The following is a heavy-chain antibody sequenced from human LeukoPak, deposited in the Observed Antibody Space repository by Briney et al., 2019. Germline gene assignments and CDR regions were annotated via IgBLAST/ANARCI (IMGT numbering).Heavy chain of an antibody. Sequence: GGSLRLSCAASGFTFSSYTMHWVRQAPGKGLEWLAVISSDGSNKYYADSVKGRFTISRDNSKNTLYLQMNILRPEDTAVYYCVSLIPSYWGQGTPVTVSS. CDR1: GFTFSSYT. V-gene: IGHV3-30-3*01. CDR3: VSLIPSY. CDR2: ISSDGSNK. J-gene: IGHJ4*02. D-gene: IGHD3-10*01.